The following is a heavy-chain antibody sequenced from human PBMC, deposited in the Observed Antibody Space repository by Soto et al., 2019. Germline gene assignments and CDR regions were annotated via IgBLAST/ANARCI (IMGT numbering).Heavy chain of an antibody. V-gene: IGHV3-74*01. Sequence: EVQLVESGGGLLQPGGHLRLSCAASGFTFSTYWMHWVRQAPGKGLVWVSRLKTDGSVTTYADSVKGRFTISRDNAKNTLYLQMNTLRSEDTAGYYCASDLGGSHDYWGRGTLDTVSS. CDR1: GFTFSTYW. CDR2: LKTDGSVT. CDR3: ASDLGGSHDY. D-gene: IGHD3-16*01. J-gene: IGHJ4*02.